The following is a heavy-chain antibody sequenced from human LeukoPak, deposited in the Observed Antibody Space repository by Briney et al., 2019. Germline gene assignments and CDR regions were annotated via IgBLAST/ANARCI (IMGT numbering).Heavy chain of an antibody. CDR3: ARDVGITVADSFDP. CDR2: IHIYRGNT. D-gene: IGHD6-13*01. Sequence: GASVKVSCKASGYTFTSYGISWVRQAPGRGLEWMGWIHIYRGNTNYAQKFQGRVTMTTDTSTSTVYMEVRGLRSDDTAMYYCARDVGITVADSFDPWGQGTLVTVSS. J-gene: IGHJ5*02. V-gene: IGHV1-18*01. CDR1: GYTFTSYG.